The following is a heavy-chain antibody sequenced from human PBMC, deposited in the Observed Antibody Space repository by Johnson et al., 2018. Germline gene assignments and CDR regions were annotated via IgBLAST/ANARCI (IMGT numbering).Heavy chain of an antibody. CDR3: ARDSGRVEYYMDV. J-gene: IGHJ6*03. D-gene: IGHD7-27*01. V-gene: IGHV4-59*01. CDR2: IYYSGST. CDR1: GGSISSYY. Sequence: QVQLQESGPGLVKPSETLSLTCTVSGGSISSYYWSWIRQPPGKGLEWIGYIYYSGSTNYNPSLKSRVTISVDTSKNQFSLKLSSVTAADTAVYYCARDSGRVEYYMDVWGKGTTVTVSS.